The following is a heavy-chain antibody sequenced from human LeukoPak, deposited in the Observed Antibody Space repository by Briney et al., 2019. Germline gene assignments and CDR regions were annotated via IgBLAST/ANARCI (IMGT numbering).Heavy chain of an antibody. CDR1: GYTFTSYG. V-gene: IGHV1-18*01. Sequence: GASVKVSCKASGYTFTSYGISWVRQAPGQGLEWMGWISAYNGNTNYAQKLQGRVTMTTDTSTSTAYMELRSLRSDDTAVYYCARDPPWIQLWLPNYYYGMDVWGQGTTVTVSS. CDR2: ISAYNGNT. J-gene: IGHJ6*02. D-gene: IGHD5-18*01. CDR3: ARDPPWIQLWLPNYYYGMDV.